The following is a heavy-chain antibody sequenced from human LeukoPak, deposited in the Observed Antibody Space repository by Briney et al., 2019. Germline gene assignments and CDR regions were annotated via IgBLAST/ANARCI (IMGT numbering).Heavy chain of an antibody. J-gene: IGHJ4*02. CDR2: INWNGGST. D-gene: IGHD6-19*01. CDR1: GFTFDDYG. Sequence: LGGSLRLSCAASGFTFDDYGMSWVRQAPGKGLEWVSGINWNGGSTGYADSVKGRFTISRDNAKNSLYLQMNSLRAEDTALYYCARDHDIAVAGFFDYWGQGTLVTVSS. V-gene: IGHV3-20*04. CDR3: ARDHDIAVAGFFDY.